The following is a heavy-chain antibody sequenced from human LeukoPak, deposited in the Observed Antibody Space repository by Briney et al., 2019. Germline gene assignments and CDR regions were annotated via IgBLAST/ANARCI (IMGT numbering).Heavy chain of an antibody. V-gene: IGHV3-66*02. CDR2: IYSGGST. Sequence: HSGGSLRLSCAASGFTVSSNYMSWVRQAPGKGLEWVSVIYSGGSTYYADSVKGRFTISRDNSKNTPYLQMNSLRAEDTAVYYCARVEIYRDFWSGSLGYFDYWGQGTLVTVSS. D-gene: IGHD3-3*01. J-gene: IGHJ4*02. CDR3: ARVEIYRDFWSGSLGYFDY. CDR1: GFTVSSNY.